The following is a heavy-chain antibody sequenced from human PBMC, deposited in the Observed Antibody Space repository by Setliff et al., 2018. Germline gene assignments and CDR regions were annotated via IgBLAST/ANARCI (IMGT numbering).Heavy chain of an antibody. V-gene: IGHV1-69*10. CDR3: ARNAITGTTKKYYYYLDV. CDR1: GGTFSTLA. D-gene: IGHD1-7*01. J-gene: IGHJ6*03. CDR2: TIPLLPLP. Sequence: SVKVSCKASGGTFSTLAITWVRQAPGQGLEWMGGTIPLLPLPNYAVKFQGRVTITADKSTSTAYMELSSLTSEDTAVYYCARNAITGTTKKYYYYLDVWGQGTTVTV.